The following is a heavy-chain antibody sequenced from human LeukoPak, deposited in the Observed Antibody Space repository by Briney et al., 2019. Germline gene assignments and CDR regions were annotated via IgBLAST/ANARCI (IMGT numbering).Heavy chain of an antibody. D-gene: IGHD6-13*01. Sequence: ASVKVSCKASGYTFTGYYMHWVRQAPGQGLEWMGWINPNSGGTNYAQKFQGWVTMTRDTSISTAYMELSRLRSDDTAVYHCARVYSSSWYGDYFDYWGQGTLVTVSS. J-gene: IGHJ4*02. CDR1: GYTFTGYY. CDR2: INPNSGGT. V-gene: IGHV1-2*04. CDR3: ARVYSSSWYGDYFDY.